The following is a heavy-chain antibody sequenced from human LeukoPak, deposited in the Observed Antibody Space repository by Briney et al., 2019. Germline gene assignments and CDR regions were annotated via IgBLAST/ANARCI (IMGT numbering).Heavy chain of an antibody. V-gene: IGHV4-39*01. CDR1: GDSISSSSYL. CDR2: IYYSAST. J-gene: IGHJ4*02. CDR3: ARIVGASDY. D-gene: IGHD1-26*01. Sequence: PSETLSLTCTVSGDSISSSSYLWGWIRQPPGKGLEWIGSIYYSASTYYNPSLKSRVTIPVDTSKNQFSLKLSSVTAADTAVYYCARIVGASDYWGQGTLVTVSS.